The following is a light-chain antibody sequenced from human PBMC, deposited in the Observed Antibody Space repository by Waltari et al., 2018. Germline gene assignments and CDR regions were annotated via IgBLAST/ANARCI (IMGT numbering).Light chain of an antibody. CDR1: SSDVGRYNL. CDR2: EGS. Sequence: QSALTQPASVSGSPGQSITISCTGPSSDVGRYNLVSWYQQHPGKAPKRMIYEGSKRPSGVSNRFSGSKSGNTASLTISGLQAEDEADYYCCSYAGSSWVFGGGTKLTVL. J-gene: IGLJ3*02. V-gene: IGLV2-23*01. CDR3: CSYAGSSWV.